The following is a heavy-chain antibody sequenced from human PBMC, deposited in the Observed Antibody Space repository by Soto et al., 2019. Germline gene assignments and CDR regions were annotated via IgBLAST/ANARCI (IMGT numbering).Heavy chain of an antibody. Sequence: EVQLLESGGGLVQPGGSLRLSCAASGFTFSSYAMRWVRQAPEKGLEWVSDTSGTGGTTYYAESVEGRFTVSRDNSENTLYLEIASLRSEDTAIYYCAKDLAYSIDVWGQGTMVTVSS. CDR3: AKDLAYSIDV. CDR1: GFTFSSYA. D-gene: IGHD5-18*01. J-gene: IGHJ3*01. CDR2: TSGTGGTT. V-gene: IGHV3-23*01.